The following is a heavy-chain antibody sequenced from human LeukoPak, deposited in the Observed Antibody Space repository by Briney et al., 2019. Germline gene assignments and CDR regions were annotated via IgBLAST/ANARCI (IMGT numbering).Heavy chain of an antibody. CDR1: GFTFKTHA. CDR3: AKRLKRNYYFHYAMDV. J-gene: IGHJ6*02. Sequence: GGSLRLSCAASGFTFKTHAMSWVRQAPGKGLEWVSRIDDSGVIRSYADSVKGRFTISRDNSKMTLTLQMNSLRAEDTAVYYCAKRLKRNYYFHYAMDVWGQGTTVTVSS. CDR2: IDDSGVIR. D-gene: IGHD3-22*01. V-gene: IGHV3-23*01.